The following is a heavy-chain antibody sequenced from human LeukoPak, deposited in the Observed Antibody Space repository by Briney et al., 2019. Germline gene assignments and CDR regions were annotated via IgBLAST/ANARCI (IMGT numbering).Heavy chain of an antibody. CDR1: GYSFTSYW. CDR3: ARQASSSSLAWFDP. CDR2: INPGDSAT. J-gene: IGHJ5*02. Sequence: GESLKISCKGSGYSFTSYWIGWVRQMPGKGLEWMGIINPGDSATTYSPSVQGQITISVDKSISTAYLQWSSLKASDTAMYYCARQASSSSLAWFDPWGQGTLVTVSS. V-gene: IGHV5-51*01. D-gene: IGHD6-6*01.